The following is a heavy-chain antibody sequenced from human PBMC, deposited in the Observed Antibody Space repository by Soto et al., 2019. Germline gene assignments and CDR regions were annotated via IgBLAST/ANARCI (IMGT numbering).Heavy chain of an antibody. Sequence: SCKASGFTFSSYSMNWVRQALGKGLEWVSYISSSSITIYYADSVKGRFTISRDNAKNSLYLQMNSLRAEDTAVYYCARDYSSYGPFDYWGQGTLVTVSS. J-gene: IGHJ4*02. CDR1: GFTFSSYS. V-gene: IGHV3-48*01. CDR3: ARDYSSYGPFDY. CDR2: ISSSSITI. D-gene: IGHD5-18*01.